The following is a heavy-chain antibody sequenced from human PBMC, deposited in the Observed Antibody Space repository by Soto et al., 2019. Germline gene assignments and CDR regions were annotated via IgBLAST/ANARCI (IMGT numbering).Heavy chain of an antibody. CDR2: IESKTDGGTA. CDR1: CFSFHKAL. D-gene: IGHD6-19*01. V-gene: IGHV3-15*04. Sequence: GGAPRLSLAPSCFSFHKALIRWVPPAPRKGAGWVGRIESKTDGGTADYAAPVKGRFTMSRDDSKNTLYLQMNSLKTEDTAVYYCAKIGRGWLATRYNWFDPWGQGTLVTVSS. CDR3: AKIGRGWLATRYNWFDP. J-gene: IGHJ5*02.